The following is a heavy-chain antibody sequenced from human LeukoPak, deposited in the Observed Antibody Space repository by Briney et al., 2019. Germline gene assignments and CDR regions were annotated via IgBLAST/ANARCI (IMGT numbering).Heavy chain of an antibody. CDR2: INPNTGGT. Sequence: ASVKVSSKASGYTFTGYYMHWVRQAPGQGLEWMGWINPNTGGTNYAQKFQGRVTMTRDTSISTAYMELSRLTSDDTAMYYCASLSGYYYVDYWGQGSLVTVSS. CDR1: GYTFTGYY. CDR3: ASLSGYYYVDY. V-gene: IGHV1-2*02. D-gene: IGHD3-22*01. J-gene: IGHJ4*02.